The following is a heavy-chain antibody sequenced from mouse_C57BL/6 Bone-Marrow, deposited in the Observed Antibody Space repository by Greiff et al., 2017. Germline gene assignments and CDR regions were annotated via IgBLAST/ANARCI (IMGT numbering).Heavy chain of an antibody. CDR3: ARRLRRDYAMDY. V-gene: IGHV1-81*01. CDR2: IYPRSGNT. CDR1: GYTFTSYG. Sequence: VQLQESGAELARPGASVKLSCKASGYTFTSYGISWVKQRTGQGLEWIGEIYPRSGNTYYNEKFKGKATLTADKSSSTAYMELRSLTSEDSAVYFCARRLRRDYAMDYGGQGTSATVSS. D-gene: IGHD2-4*01. J-gene: IGHJ4*01.